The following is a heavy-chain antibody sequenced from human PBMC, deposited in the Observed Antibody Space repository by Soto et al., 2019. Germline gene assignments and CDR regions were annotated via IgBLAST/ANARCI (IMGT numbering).Heavy chain of an antibody. CDR2: IYYSGST. J-gene: IGHJ6*03. D-gene: IGHD1-1*01. V-gene: IGHV4-39*01. CDR3: ARHGTGGYYYYYYMDV. CDR1: GGSISNSNYY. Sequence: SETLSLTCTVSGGSISNSNYYWGWIRQPPGKGLEWIGSIYYSGSTYYNPSLKSRVTISVDTSKNQFSLKLSSVTAADTAVYYCARHGTGGYYYYYYMDVWGKGNTVTVT.